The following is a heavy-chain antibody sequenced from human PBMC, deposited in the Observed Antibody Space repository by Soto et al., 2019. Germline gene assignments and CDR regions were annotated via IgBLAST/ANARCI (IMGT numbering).Heavy chain of an antibody. J-gene: IGHJ4*02. D-gene: IGHD1-1*01. CDR1: GDSISSSSDY. CDR3: ARHREENWSLQWFDY. V-gene: IGHV4-39*01. CDR2: IYYSGST. Sequence: PSETLSLTCSVSGDSISSSSDYWGWIRQSPGKGLEWIGSIYYSGSTYYNPSLKSRVTISVDTSKNQFSLNLSSVTAADTALYYCARHREENWSLQWFDYWGQGTLVTVSS.